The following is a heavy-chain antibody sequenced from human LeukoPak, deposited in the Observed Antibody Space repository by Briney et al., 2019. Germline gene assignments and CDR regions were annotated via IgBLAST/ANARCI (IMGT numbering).Heavy chain of an antibody. CDR1: GFTFSSYG. CDR2: IWYDGSNK. CDR3: ARVRLARDFWSESEFDY. V-gene: IGHV3-33*01. J-gene: IGHJ4*02. D-gene: IGHD3-3*01. Sequence: GGSLRLSCAASGFTFSSYGMHWVRQAPGKGLEWVAVIWYDGSNKYYADSVKGRFTISRDNSKNTLYLQMNSLRAEDTAVYYCARVRLARDFWSESEFDYWGQGTLVTVSS.